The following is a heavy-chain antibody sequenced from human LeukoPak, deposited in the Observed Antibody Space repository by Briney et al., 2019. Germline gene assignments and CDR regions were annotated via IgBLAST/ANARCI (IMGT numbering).Heavy chain of an antibody. Sequence: GGSLRLSCSASGFTFTSHVMHWIRQAPGKGLQYVSGISMNVQTTYYAGSVKGRFTISRDSSKNTVYLQMNSLTAEDTAVYYCVREGLERRTNFDYWGQGTLVSVSS. D-gene: IGHD1-1*01. J-gene: IGHJ4*02. CDR2: ISMNVQTT. V-gene: IGHV3-64D*06. CDR1: GFTFTSHV. CDR3: VREGLERRTNFDY.